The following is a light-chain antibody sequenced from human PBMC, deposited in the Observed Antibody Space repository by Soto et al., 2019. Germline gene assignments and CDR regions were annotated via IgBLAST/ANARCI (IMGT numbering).Light chain of an antibody. V-gene: IGKV3-15*01. J-gene: IGKJ1*01. Sequence: EIVMTQSPATLSVSPGERATLSCRASQSVSSNLAWYQQKPGQALRLLIYGASTRVTDIPARFSGSGSGTEFTLTISSLQSEDFAVYYCQQYNNLPWTFGQGTKVEIK. CDR3: QQYNNLPWT. CDR1: QSVSSN. CDR2: GAS.